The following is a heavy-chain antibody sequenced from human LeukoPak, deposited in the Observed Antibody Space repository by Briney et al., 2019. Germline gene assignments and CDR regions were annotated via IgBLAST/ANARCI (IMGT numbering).Heavy chain of an antibody. CDR3: AKSSYYDASGYYREYYFDY. CDR1: GFTVSNNY. V-gene: IGHV3-23*01. D-gene: IGHD3-22*01. CDR2: ISGSGGST. J-gene: IGHJ4*02. Sequence: GGSLRLSCAASGFTVSNNYMSWVRQAPGKGLEWVSSISGSGGSTHYADSVKGRFTISRDKTKNTLYLQMNSLRAEDTAVYYCAKSSYYDASGYYREYYFDYWGQGTLVTVSS.